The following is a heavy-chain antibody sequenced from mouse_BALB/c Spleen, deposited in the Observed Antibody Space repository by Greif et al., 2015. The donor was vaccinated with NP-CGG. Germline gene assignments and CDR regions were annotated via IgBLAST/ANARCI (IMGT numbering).Heavy chain of an antibody. D-gene: IGHD2-14*01. CDR2: ISSGGSYT. CDR3: TRGGNYAMDY. V-gene: IGHV5-6-4*01. J-gene: IGHJ4*01. CDR1: GFTFSSYT. Sequence: DVHLVESGGGLVKPGGSLKLSCAASGFTFSSYTMSWVRQTPEKRLEWVATISSGGSYTYYPDSVKGRFTISRDNAKNTLYLQMSSLKSEGTAMYYCTRGGNYAMDYWGQGTSVTVSS.